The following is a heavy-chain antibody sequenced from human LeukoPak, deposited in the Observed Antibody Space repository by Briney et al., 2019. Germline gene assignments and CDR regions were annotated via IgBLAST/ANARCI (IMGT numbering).Heavy chain of an antibody. CDR2: ISGSGGST. V-gene: IGHV3-23*01. D-gene: IGHD3-22*01. Sequence: GTSLRLSCAASGFTFSSYAMSWVRQAPGKGLEWVSAISGSGGSTYYADSVKGRFTISRDNSKNTLYLQMNSLRAEDTAVYYCAKRGRAITMIVVVKDPFDYWGQGTLVTVSS. J-gene: IGHJ4*02. CDR3: AKRGRAITMIVVVKDPFDY. CDR1: GFTFSSYA.